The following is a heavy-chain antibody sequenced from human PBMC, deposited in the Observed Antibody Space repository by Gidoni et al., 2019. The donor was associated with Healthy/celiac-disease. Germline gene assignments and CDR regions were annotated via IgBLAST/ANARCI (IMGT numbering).Heavy chain of an antibody. CDR3: ARQVVVPANWFDP. V-gene: IGHV4-39*01. D-gene: IGHD2-2*01. J-gene: IGHJ5*02. CDR2: IYYSGST. Sequence: QLQLQESGPGLVKPSETLSLTCTVPGGSISSSSYYWGWIRQPPGKGLEWIGSIYYSGSTYYNPSLKSRVTISVDTSKNQFSLKLSSVTAADTAVYYCARQVVVPANWFDPWGQGTLVTVSS. CDR1: GGSISSSSYY.